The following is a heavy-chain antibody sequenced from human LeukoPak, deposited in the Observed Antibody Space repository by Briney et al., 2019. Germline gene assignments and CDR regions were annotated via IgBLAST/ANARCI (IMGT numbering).Heavy chain of an antibody. V-gene: IGHV3-30*18. CDR1: GFTFSSYG. Sequence: GGSLRLSCAASGFTFSSYGMHWVRQAPGKGLEWVAVISYDGSNKYYADSVKGRFTISRDNSKNTLHLQMNSLRAEDTAVYYCAKDIDYGDCINGYYYYGMDVWGQGTTVTVSS. D-gene: IGHD4-17*01. CDR3: AKDIDYGDCINGYYYYGMDV. J-gene: IGHJ6*02. CDR2: ISYDGSNK.